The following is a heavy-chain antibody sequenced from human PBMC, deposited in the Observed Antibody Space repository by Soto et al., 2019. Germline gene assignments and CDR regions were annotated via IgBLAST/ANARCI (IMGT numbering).Heavy chain of an antibody. CDR3: ARAPGVGVANIVD. CDR2: VFHSGSS. J-gene: IGHJ4*02. CDR1: GASVTGFY. V-gene: IGHV4-59*02. Sequence: PSETMSLTCTVSGASVTGFYWSWIRQPPGKGLEWIGYVFHSGSSNYNPSLKSRVTISVDTSKSQISLRLTSVTAADTAVYYCARAPGVGVANIVDWGKGTLITV. D-gene: IGHD6-19*01.